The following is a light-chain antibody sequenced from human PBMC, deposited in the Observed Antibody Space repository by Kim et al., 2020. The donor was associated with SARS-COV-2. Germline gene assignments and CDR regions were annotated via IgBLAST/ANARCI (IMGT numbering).Light chain of an antibody. J-gene: IGLJ3*02. Sequence: LGQTARFTCGGNNVHSLNVHWHLQKPGQAPVLFRSKDSKRPSGIPERFSGSNSVNTATLPISTAQADDYAAYYCQGWDCGSWVFGGGTQLTVL. CDR1: NVHSLN. CDR2: KDS. V-gene: IGLV3-9*01. CDR3: QGWDCGSWV.